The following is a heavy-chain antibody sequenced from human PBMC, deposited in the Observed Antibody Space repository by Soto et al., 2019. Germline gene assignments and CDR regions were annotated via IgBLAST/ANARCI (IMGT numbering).Heavy chain of an antibody. CDR1: GGTFSSYA. J-gene: IGHJ6*04. D-gene: IGHD5-12*01. Sequence: GASVKVCCKACGGTFSSYAISWVRQAPGQGLEWMGGIIPIFGTANYAQKFQGRVTITADESTSTAYMELSSLRSEDTAVYYCARDPQRWLQSQYYYYGMDVWGKGTTVTVSS. CDR2: IIPIFGTA. CDR3: ARDPQRWLQSQYYYYGMDV. V-gene: IGHV1-69*13.